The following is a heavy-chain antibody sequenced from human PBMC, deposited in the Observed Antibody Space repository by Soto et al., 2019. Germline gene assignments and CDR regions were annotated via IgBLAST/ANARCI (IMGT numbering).Heavy chain of an antibody. CDR3: TRAPIRHYYGSGSYPGPFDY. J-gene: IGHJ4*02. D-gene: IGHD3-10*01. CDR1: GFTFGDYA. V-gene: IGHV3-49*03. CDR2: IRSKAYGGTT. Sequence: PGGSLRLSCTASGFTFGDYAMSWFRQAPGKGLEWVVFIRSKAYGGTTEYAASVKGRFTISRDDSKSIAYLQMNSLKTEDTAVYYCTRAPIRHYYGSGSYPGPFDYWGQGTLVTVSS.